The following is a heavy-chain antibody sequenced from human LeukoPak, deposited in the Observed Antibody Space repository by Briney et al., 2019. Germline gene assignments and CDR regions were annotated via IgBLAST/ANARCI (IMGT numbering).Heavy chain of an antibody. J-gene: IGHJ4*02. Sequence: GGSLRLSCAASGFTFSDYYMSWIRQAPGKGLEWVSYISSSGSTIYYADSVKGRFTISRDNAKNSLYLQMNSLRAEDMALYYCAKDRYYDSSGPFDYWGQGTLVTVSS. CDR2: ISSSGSTI. V-gene: IGHV3-11*01. CDR3: AKDRYYDSSGPFDY. CDR1: GFTFSDYY. D-gene: IGHD3-22*01.